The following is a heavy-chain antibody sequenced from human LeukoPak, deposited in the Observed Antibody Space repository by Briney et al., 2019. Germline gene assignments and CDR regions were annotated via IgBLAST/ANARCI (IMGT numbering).Heavy chain of an antibody. D-gene: IGHD6-13*01. CDR3: ARGYSSSWNYLDY. Sequence: SETLSLTCTVSGGSISNYWWSWIRQPPGKGLEWIGYIFASGSTKYNPSLKSRVTISVDTSKKQFSLKVSSVTAADTAVYYCARGYSSSWNYLDYWGQGTLVTVSS. J-gene: IGHJ4*02. V-gene: IGHV4-59*01. CDR2: IFASGST. CDR1: GGSISNYW.